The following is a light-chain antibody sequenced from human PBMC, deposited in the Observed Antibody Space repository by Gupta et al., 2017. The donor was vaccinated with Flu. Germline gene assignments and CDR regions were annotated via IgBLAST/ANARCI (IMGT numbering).Light chain of an antibody. CDR1: TSNIGINT. CDR3: ASWDDSLIGPWV. V-gene: IGLV1-44*01. CDR2: NNN. J-gene: IGLJ3*02. Sequence: HSVLTQPPSASGTPHQTVTISYPGSTSNIGINTVTRYQQFPGSDPKLLIYNNNQQPSGVPDRFSGSKSGTTASLAISGLQSEDEADYYCASWDDSLIGPWVFGGGTKLTVL.